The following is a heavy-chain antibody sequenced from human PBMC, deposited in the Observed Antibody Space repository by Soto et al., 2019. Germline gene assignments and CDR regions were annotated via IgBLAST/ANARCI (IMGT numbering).Heavy chain of an antibody. J-gene: IGHJ4*02. V-gene: IGHV4-59*01. CDR2: IYYSGST. CDR1: GGSISSYY. CDR3: ARAVSGAGIHFDY. D-gene: IGHD1-1*01. Sequence: SETLSLTCTVSGGSISSYYWSWIRQPPGKGLEWIGYIYYSGSTNYNPSLKSRVTISVDTSKNQFSLKLSSVTAADTAVYYWARAVSGAGIHFDYWGQGTLVTVSS.